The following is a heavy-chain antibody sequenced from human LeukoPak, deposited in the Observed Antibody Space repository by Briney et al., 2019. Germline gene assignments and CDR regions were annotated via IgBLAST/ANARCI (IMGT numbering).Heavy chain of an antibody. V-gene: IGHV4-39*01. D-gene: IGHD4-17*01. Sequence: SETLSLTCTVSGGSISSTNYYWGWIRQPPGKGLEWIGYIHYTGSTYYNPSLKSRVTISVDTSKNQFSLKLSSVTAADTAMYFCARQGYADFSSRPFDYWGQGTLVTVSS. J-gene: IGHJ4*02. CDR3: ARQGYADFSSRPFDY. CDR1: GGSISSTNYY. CDR2: IHYTGST.